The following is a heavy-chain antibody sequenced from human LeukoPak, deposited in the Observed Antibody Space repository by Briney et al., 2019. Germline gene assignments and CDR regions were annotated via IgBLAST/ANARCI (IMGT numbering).Heavy chain of an antibody. CDR2: IIPIFGTA. J-gene: IGHJ4*02. V-gene: IGHV1-69*05. D-gene: IGHD3-3*01. CDR1: GGTFSSYA. CDR3: ARERSVVIISAGYFDY. Sequence: ASVKVSCKASGGTFSSYAISWVRQAPGQGLEWMGGIIPIFGTANYAQKLQGRVTMTTDTSTSTAYMELRSLRSDDTAVYYCARERSVVIISAGYFDYWGQGTLVTVSS.